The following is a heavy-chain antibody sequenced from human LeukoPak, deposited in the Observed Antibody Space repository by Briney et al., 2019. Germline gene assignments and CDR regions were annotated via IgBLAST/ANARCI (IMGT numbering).Heavy chain of an antibody. V-gene: IGHV4-59*11. CDR3: ARGGFWSGYFT. Sequence: SETLSLTCAVSGGSINSHYWSWIRQPPGKGLEWIGYIYYSGSTNFNLSLRSRVTISIDTSRTQFSLNLTSVTAADTAVYYCARGGFWSGYFTWGQGALVNVSS. J-gene: IGHJ5*02. CDR1: GGSINSHY. CDR2: IYYSGST. D-gene: IGHD3-3*01.